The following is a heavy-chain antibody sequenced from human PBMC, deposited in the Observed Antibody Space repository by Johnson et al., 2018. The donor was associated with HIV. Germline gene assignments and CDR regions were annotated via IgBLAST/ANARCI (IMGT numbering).Heavy chain of an antibody. CDR1: GFTFSNYG. Sequence: QVQLVESGGGVVQPGGSLRLSCAASGFTFSNYGMHWARQAPGKGLEWVAFIRYDGDITYYVDSVKGRFTISRDNSKNTLYLQMNSLRTEDTAMYFCATVWRNEGRHSFDVWGLGTMVTVSS. J-gene: IGHJ3*01. CDR2: IRYDGDIT. CDR3: ATVWRNEGRHSFDV. V-gene: IGHV3-30*02. D-gene: IGHD1-1*01.